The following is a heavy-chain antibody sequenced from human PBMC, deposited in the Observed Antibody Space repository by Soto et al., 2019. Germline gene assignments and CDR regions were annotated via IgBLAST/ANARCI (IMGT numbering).Heavy chain of an antibody. CDR1: GYTFTSYA. Sequence: VASVKVSCKASGYTFTSYAMHWVRQAPGQRLEWMGWINAGNGNTKYSQKFQGRVTITRDTSASTTYMELSSLRSEDTAVYYCANSYYDILTGYSSVFDYWGQGTLVTVS. D-gene: IGHD3-9*01. CDR3: ANSYYDILTGYSSVFDY. V-gene: IGHV1-3*01. J-gene: IGHJ4*02. CDR2: INAGNGNT.